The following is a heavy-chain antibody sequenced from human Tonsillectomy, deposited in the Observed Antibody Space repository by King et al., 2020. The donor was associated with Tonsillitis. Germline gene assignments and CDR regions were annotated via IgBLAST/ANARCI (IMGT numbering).Heavy chain of an antibody. Sequence: TLQESGPTLVKPTQTLTLTCTFSGFSLSTSGVGVGWIRQPPGKALEWLALIYCNDDKRYSPSLKSRLTITKDTSKNQVVLTMTNMDPVDTATYYCATRGAWQQLVETKPQPAAFDYWGQGTLVTVSS. CDR2: IYCNDDK. CDR3: ATRGAWQQLVETKPQPAAFDY. D-gene: IGHD6-13*01. J-gene: IGHJ4*02. V-gene: IGHV2-5*01. CDR1: GFSLSTSGVG.